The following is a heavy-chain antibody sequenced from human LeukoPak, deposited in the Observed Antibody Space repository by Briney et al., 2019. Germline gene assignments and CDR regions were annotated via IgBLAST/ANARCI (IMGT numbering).Heavy chain of an antibody. J-gene: IGHJ5*02. V-gene: IGHV6-1*01. D-gene: IGHD1-26*01. CDR1: GDSVSSNSAS. Sequence: SQTLSLTCALSGDSVSSNSASWSWIRQSPSRGLEWLGRTYYRSKWNTDHAVSVKGRITINPDTSKNQFSLYLNSVTPEDTAVYYCARDPDSSYEWGPFDPWGQGTLVTVSS. CDR2: TYYRSKWNT. CDR3: ARDPDSSYEWGPFDP.